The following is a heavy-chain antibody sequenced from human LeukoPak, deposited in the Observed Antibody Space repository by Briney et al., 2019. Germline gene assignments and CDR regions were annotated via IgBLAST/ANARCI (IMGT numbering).Heavy chain of an antibody. Sequence: GRSLRLSCAASGFTFSSYGIHWVRQAPDKGLEWVAIISYDGSNKYYADSVKGRFTISRDNSKNTLYLQMNSLRAEDTAVYYCAKAYSDYGVDYYYYGMDVWGQGTTVTVSS. J-gene: IGHJ6*02. CDR1: GFTFSSYG. CDR3: AKAYSDYGVDYYYYGMDV. D-gene: IGHD4-11*01. V-gene: IGHV3-30*18. CDR2: ISYDGSNK.